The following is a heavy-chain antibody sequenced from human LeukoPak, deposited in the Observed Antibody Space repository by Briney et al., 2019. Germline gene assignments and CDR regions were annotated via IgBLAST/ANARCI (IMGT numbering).Heavy chain of an antibody. CDR1: GYTFTSYG. Sequence: GASVKVSCKASGYTFTSYGISWVRQAPGQGLEWMGWISAYNGNTNYAQKLQGRVTMTTDTSTSTAYMELRSLRSDDTAVYYCARDLGYPLLLGEFDYWGQGTLVTVSS. CDR2: ISAYNGNT. J-gene: IGHJ4*02. D-gene: IGHD2-2*01. V-gene: IGHV1-18*01. CDR3: ARDLGYPLLLGEFDY.